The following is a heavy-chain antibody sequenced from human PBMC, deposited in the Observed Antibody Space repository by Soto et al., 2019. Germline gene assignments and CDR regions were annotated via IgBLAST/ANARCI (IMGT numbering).Heavy chain of an antibody. Sequence: QVQLQESGPGLVKPSDTLSLTCTVSGGSISSYYWSWFRQPPGKGLEWIGYIYYSGSTNYNPSPKSGVTISVYTAKNQFSLKLSSVTAADTAVYYCARVANYYDRRARGYYDDMDVWGQGTTVTVSS. D-gene: IGHD3-22*01. CDR3: ARVANYYDRRARGYYDDMDV. V-gene: IGHV4-59*01. J-gene: IGHJ6*02. CDR1: GGSISSYY. CDR2: IYYSGST.